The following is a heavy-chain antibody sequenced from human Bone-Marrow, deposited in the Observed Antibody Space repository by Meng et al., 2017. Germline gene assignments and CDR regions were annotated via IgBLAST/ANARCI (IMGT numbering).Heavy chain of an antibody. V-gene: IGHV4-34*01. CDR3: ARGRVTTVTTPNWYFDL. J-gene: IGHJ2*01. Sequence: VPLWQSGPGLVKPSQSLSLTCDVYGGSFSGYYWVWIRQPPGKGLEWIGEINHSGSTNYNPTLKSRVTISVDTSKNQFSLKLSSVTAADTAVYFCARGRVTTVTTPNWYFDLWGRGTLVTVSS. CDR1: GGSFSGYY. CDR2: INHSGST. D-gene: IGHD4-17*01.